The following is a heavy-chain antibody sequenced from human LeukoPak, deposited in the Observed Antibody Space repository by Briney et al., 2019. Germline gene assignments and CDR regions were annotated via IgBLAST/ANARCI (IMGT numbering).Heavy chain of an antibody. CDR3: ARDEHGDFQGFDY. Sequence: SETLSLTCNVSGASINSYYWNWIRQSPGKGLEWLGNIHYRGTTNYNPSLKSRVTLSLDTSKSQFALKMTSVTAADTAVYYCARDEHGDFQGFDYWGQGTRVTVPS. D-gene: IGHD4-17*01. CDR1: GASINSYY. V-gene: IGHV4-59*13. J-gene: IGHJ4*02. CDR2: IHYRGTT.